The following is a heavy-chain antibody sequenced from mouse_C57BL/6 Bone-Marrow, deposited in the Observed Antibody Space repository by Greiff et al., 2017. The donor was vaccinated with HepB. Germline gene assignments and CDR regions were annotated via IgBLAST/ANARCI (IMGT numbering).Heavy chain of an antibody. CDR1: GFSLSTFGMG. V-gene: IGHV8-8*01. CDR2: IWWDDDK. J-gene: IGHJ3*01. Sequence: QVTLKESGPGILQPSQTLSLTCSFSGFSLSTFGMGVGWIRHPSGKGLEWLAHIWWDDDKYYNPALKSRLTISKDTSKNQLFLKIANVDTADTATYYCARVSAYPEGCAYWGQGTLVTVSA. CDR3: ARVSAYPEGCAY. D-gene: IGHD6-5*01.